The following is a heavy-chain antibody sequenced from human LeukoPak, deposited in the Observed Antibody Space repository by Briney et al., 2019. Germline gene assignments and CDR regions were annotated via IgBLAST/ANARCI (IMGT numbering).Heavy chain of an antibody. D-gene: IGHD4-17*01. J-gene: IGHJ2*01. V-gene: IGHV4-34*01. CDR3: ARAPGGGDYAWYFDL. Sequence: SETLSLTCAVYGGSFSGYYWSWIRQPPGKGLEWIGEIKHSGSTNYNPSLKSRVTISVDTSKNQFSLKLSSVTAADTAVYYCARAPGGGDYAWYFDLWGRGTLVTVSS. CDR1: GGSFSGYY. CDR2: IKHSGST.